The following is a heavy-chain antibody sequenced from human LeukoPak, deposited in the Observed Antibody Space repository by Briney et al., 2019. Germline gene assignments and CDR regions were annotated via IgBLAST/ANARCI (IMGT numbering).Heavy chain of an antibody. CDR3: AKCTTVRSNGRYFDY. Sequence: GGSLRLSCAASGFTFSSYAMSWVSQAPGKGLEWVSVISDSGATTYYADSVKGRFTISRDNSKNTLYLQMNSLRAEDTAVYYCAKCTTVRSNGRYFDYWGQGTLVTVSS. CDR2: ISDSGATT. CDR1: GFTFSSYA. D-gene: IGHD1-14*01. V-gene: IGHV3-23*01. J-gene: IGHJ4*02.